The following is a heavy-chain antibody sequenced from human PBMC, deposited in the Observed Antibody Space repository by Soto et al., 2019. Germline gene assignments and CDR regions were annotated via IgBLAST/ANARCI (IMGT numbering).Heavy chain of an antibody. J-gene: IGHJ4*02. V-gene: IGHV3-23*01. CDR3: VRWSGYGDL. CDR2: MSIGYGKT. D-gene: IGHD5-12*01. CDR1: GFIFSDHS. Sequence: EVQVLESGGGLVQPGGSLRLSCAASGFIFSDHSIAWVRQTPEQGLEWISGMSIGYGKTFYRDSVQGRFTVSRDSSKNTVDLQMNSLRVEDTAVYYCVRWSGYGDLWGQGTLVTVSS.